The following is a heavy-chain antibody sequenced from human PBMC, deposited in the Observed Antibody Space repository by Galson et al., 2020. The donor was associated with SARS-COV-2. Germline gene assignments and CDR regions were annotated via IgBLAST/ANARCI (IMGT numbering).Heavy chain of an antibody. V-gene: IGHV1-46*03. J-gene: IGHJ6*02. CDR2: INPSGSST. Sequence: ASVKVSCKASGYTFTSYYMHWVRQAHGQGLAWMGIINPSGSSTSYAQKFQGRVTMTRDTSTSTVYMELSSLRSEDTAVYYCARDKWELPGYYYYGMDVWGQGTTVTVSS. D-gene: IGHD1-26*01. CDR1: GYTFTSYY. CDR3: ARDKWELPGYYYYGMDV.